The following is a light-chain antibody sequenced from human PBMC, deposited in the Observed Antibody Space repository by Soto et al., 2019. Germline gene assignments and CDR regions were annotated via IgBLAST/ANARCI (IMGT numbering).Light chain of an antibody. CDR1: QSISSY. Sequence: DIPMTQAPCSPSASVGDRVTITCRASQSISSYLTWYQQKPGKAPKLLIYAASSLQSGVPSRFSGSGSGTDFTLTISSLQPEDFATYYCQQSYSTRITFGQGTRLEIK. CDR2: AAS. CDR3: QQSYSTRIT. J-gene: IGKJ5*01. V-gene: IGKV1-39*01.